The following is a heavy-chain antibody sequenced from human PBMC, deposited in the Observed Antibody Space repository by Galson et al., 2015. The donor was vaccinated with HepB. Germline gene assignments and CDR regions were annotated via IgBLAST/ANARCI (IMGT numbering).Heavy chain of an antibody. CDR1: GGSISSYY. V-gene: IGHV4-59*01. D-gene: IGHD6-19*01. Sequence: SETLSLTCTVSGGSISSYYWSWIRQPPGKGLEWIGYIYYSGSTNYNPSLKSRVTISVDTSKNQFSLKLSSVAAADTAVYYCARSGSSLPFDYWGQGTLVTVSS. J-gene: IGHJ4*02. CDR2: IYYSGST. CDR3: ARSGSSLPFDY.